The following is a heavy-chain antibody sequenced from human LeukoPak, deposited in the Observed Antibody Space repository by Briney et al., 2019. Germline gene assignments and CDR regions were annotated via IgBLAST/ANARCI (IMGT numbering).Heavy chain of an antibody. CDR1: GFTFSSYA. V-gene: IGHV3-30-3*01. Sequence: GGSLRLSCAASGFTFSSYAMHWVRQAPGKGLEWVAVISYDGSNKYYADSVKGRFTISRDNSKNTLYLQMNSLRAEDTAVYYCARDWQWLGELRLDPWGQGTLVTVSS. CDR2: ISYDGSNK. D-gene: IGHD3-10*01. J-gene: IGHJ5*02. CDR3: ARDWQWLGELRLDP.